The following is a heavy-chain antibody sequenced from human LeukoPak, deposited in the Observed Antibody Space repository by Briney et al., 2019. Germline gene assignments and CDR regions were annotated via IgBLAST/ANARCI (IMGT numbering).Heavy chain of an antibody. CDR1: GFTFSSYA. CDR3: ASRSDY. J-gene: IGHJ4*02. V-gene: IGHV3-30-3*01. CDR2: MSYDGSNK. Sequence: PGGSLRLSCAASGFTFSSYAMHWVRQAPGKGLEWVSVMSYDGSNKYYADSVKGRFTISRDNAKNSLYLQMNSLRAEDTAVYYCASRSDYWGQGTLVTVSS.